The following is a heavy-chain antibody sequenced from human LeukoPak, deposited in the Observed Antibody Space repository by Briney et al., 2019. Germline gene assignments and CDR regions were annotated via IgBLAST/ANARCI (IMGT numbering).Heavy chain of an antibody. V-gene: IGHV3-30*18. J-gene: IGHJ4*02. CDR1: GFTFSSYG. Sequence: SGGSLRLSCAASGFTFSSYGMHWVRQAPGKGLEWVAVISYDGSNKYYADSVKGRFTISRDNSKNTLYLQMNSLRAEDTAVYYCAKDHGAYSSGCPHWWGQGTLVTVSS. CDR3: AKDHGAYSSGCPHW. D-gene: IGHD6-19*01. CDR2: ISYDGSNK.